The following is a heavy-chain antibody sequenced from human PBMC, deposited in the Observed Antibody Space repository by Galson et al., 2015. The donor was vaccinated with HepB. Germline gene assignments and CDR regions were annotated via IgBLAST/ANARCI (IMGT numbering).Heavy chain of an antibody. D-gene: IGHD3-22*01. CDR3: AKAADYYAGSSISFLFDY. V-gene: IGHV3-30*18. CDR2: IPNDGYYK. J-gene: IGHJ4*02. CDR1: GFTFSFSTYG. Sequence: SLRLSCAASGFTFSFSTYGMHWVRQAPGKGLEWVAVIPNDGYYKYYADSVKGRFTISRDNSKNTLYLQMDSLRPEDTAVYYCAKAADYYAGSSISFLFDYLGQGTLVTVSS.